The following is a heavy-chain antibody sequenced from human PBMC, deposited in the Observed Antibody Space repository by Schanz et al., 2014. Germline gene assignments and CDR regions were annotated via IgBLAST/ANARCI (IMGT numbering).Heavy chain of an antibody. D-gene: IGHD1-1*01. CDR1: GGSIRSGTYY. J-gene: IGHJ2*01. Sequence: QVQLQESGPGLVKPSQTLSLTCTVSGGSIRSGTYYWSWIRQPAGKALEWVGRVFPNGITNYNPPRKRRVTIPLDASKNQFSLTLTSLTAADTAVYYCARDTTWRLDLWGRGTLVTVSS. V-gene: IGHV4-61*02. CDR3: ARDTTWRLDL. CDR2: VFPNGIT.